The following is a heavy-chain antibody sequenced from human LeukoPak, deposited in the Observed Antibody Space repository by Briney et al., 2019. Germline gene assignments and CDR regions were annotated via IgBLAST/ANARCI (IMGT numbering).Heavy chain of an antibody. V-gene: IGHV3-30-3*01. CDR1: GFSFSSYA. Sequence: GGSLRLSCAASGFSFSSYAMHWVRQAPGKGLEWVAVISYDGGNKYYGDSVKGRFTISRDNSKNTLYLQMNSLRVEDTAVYYCARVLVPASYYYYGMDVWGQGTTVTVSS. CDR2: ISYDGGNK. CDR3: ARVLVPASYYYYGMDV. J-gene: IGHJ6*02. D-gene: IGHD2-2*01.